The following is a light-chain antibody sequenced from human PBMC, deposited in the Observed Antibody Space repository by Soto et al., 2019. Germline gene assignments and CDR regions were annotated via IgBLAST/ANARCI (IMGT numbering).Light chain of an antibody. Sequence: EIVMTQSPATLSVSPGERGTLSCRASQSVSSNLAWYQQKPGQAPRLLIYGASTRATGIPARFSGSRSGTEFTLTISSLQSEGFAVYYCQQYNNWPWTFGQGTKVEIK. CDR2: GAS. J-gene: IGKJ1*01. CDR1: QSVSSN. CDR3: QQYNNWPWT. V-gene: IGKV3-15*01.